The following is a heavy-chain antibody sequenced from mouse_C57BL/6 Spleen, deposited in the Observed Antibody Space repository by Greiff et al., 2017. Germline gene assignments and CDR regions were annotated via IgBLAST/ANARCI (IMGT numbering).Heavy chain of an antibody. CDR1: GYSFTGYY. J-gene: IGHJ4*01. CDR2: INPSTGGT. CDR3: TRVWNGAMDY. Sequence: VQLQQSGPELVKPGASVQISCKASGYSFTGYYMNWVKQSPEKSLEWIGEINPSTGGTTYNQKFKVKATLTVDKSSSPAYRQLNSLTSEDSAVYYCTRVWNGAMDYWGQGTSVTVSS. V-gene: IGHV1-42*01.